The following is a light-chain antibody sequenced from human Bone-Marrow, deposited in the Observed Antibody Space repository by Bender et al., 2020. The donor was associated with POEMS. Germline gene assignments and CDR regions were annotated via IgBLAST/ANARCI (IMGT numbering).Light chain of an antibody. CDR3: SSYTSSSTDV. Sequence: QSVLTQPPSVSGTPGQRVTISCSGSGSNIGGYPVNWYQQLPGTAPRLLIYTNNERPSGVSNRFSGSKSGNTASLTISGLQAEDEADYYCSSYTSSSTDVFGTGTKVTVL. CDR1: GSNIGGYP. J-gene: IGLJ1*01. V-gene: IGLV1-44*01. CDR2: TNN.